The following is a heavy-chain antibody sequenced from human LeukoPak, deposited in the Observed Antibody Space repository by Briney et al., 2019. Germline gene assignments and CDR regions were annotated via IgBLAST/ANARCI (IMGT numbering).Heavy chain of an antibody. V-gene: IGHV1-18*01. CDR3: ARDIPQEAVSGGIDY. CDR1: GYTFITYG. CDR2: ISVYNGNT. Sequence: ASVNVSCKASGYTFITYGVTWARQAPGQGLEWMGWISVYNGNTNYVEKLQGRVIMTTDTSTNTAYMELRSLRSDDTAMYYCARDIPQEAVSGGIDYWGQGTLVSVSS. D-gene: IGHD6-19*01. J-gene: IGHJ4*02.